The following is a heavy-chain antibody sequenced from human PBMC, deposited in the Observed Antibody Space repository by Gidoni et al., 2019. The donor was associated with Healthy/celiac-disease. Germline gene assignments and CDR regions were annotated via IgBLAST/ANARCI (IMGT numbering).Heavy chain of an antibody. CDR1: GFTVSSNY. J-gene: IGHJ4*02. CDR3: AREAADYYDSSGYSRGGFDY. CDR2: IYSDGTT. Sequence: EVQLVESGGDLIQPGGSLRLSFAASGFTVSSNYMNWVRQAPGKGLEWVSVIYSDGTTYYADSVKGRFTISRDNSKNTVYLQMNSLRAEDTAVYYCAREAADYYDSSGYSRGGFDYWGQGTLVTVSS. V-gene: IGHV3-53*01. D-gene: IGHD3-22*01.